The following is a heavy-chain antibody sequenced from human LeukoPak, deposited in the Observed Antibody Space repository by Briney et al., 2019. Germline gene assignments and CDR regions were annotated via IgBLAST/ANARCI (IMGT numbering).Heavy chain of an antibody. J-gene: IGHJ6*03. Sequence: SETLSLTCAVSGGSISSSNWWSWVRQPPGKGLEWIGEIYHSGSTNYNPSLKSRVTISVDKSKNQFSLKLSSVTAADTAVYYCATDDDSGSLGPTSNYYYYYMDVWGKGTTVTVSS. CDR3: ATDDDSGSLGPTSNYYYYYMDV. V-gene: IGHV4-4*02. CDR2: IYHSGST. D-gene: IGHD1-26*01. CDR1: GGSISSSNW.